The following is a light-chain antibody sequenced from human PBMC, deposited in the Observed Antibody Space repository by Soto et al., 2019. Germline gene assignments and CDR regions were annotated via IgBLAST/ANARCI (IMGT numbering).Light chain of an antibody. CDR2: AAS. V-gene: IGKV1-39*01. CDR1: QSISTY. Sequence: DIQMTQSPSSLSASVGDRLTITCRASQSISTYLNWYQQKPGKAPKLLIYAASNLQSGVPSRFSGGGSGTDFTLTISSLQPEDFAAYYCQQSYNTPRTFGQGTKVEI. CDR3: QQSYNTPRT. J-gene: IGKJ1*01.